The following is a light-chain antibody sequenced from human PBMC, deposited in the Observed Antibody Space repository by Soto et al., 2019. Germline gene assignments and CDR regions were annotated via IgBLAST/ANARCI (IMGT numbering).Light chain of an antibody. CDR2: TNN. CDR1: TSNLGGNT. V-gene: IGLV1-44*01. Sequence: QSVLTQPPSVSGTPGHKVSISCSGSTSNLGGNTVNWYQQLPGTAPKLLIYTNNQRPSGVPDRFSGSKSGTSASLAISGLRSEDEADFYCAAWDDSLSGLVFGRGTKLTVL. J-gene: IGLJ2*01. CDR3: AAWDDSLSGLV.